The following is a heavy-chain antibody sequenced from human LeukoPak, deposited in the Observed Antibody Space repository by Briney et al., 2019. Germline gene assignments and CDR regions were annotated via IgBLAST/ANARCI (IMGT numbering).Heavy chain of an antibody. D-gene: IGHD5-24*01. Sequence: SETLSLTCTVSGGSISSDYWSWIRQPPGKGLEWIGYIYYSGGTNYNPSLKSRVTISVDTFKTQFSLKLSSVTAADTAVYYCAREGVEMATIRAFDIWGQGTMVTVSS. CDR3: AREGVEMATIRAFDI. V-gene: IGHV4-59*01. CDR2: IYYSGGT. CDR1: GGSISSDY. J-gene: IGHJ3*02.